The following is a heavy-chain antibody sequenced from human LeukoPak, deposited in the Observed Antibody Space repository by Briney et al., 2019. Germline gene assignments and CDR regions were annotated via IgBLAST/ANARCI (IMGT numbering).Heavy chain of an antibody. CDR1: GDTISSSSYY. CDR2: IYYSGST. J-gene: IGHJ6*02. V-gene: IGHV4-39*07. D-gene: IGHD6-13*01. Sequence: PSETLSLTCTVSGDTISSSSYYWGWIRQPPGKGLEWIGSIYYSGSTYYNPSLKSRVTISVDTSKNQFSLKLSSVTAADTAVYYCAGTYSSSWYGGMDVWGQGTTVTVSS. CDR3: AGTYSSSWYGGMDV.